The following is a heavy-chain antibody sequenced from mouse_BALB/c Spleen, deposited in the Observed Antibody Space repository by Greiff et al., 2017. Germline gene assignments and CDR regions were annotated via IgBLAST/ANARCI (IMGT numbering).Heavy chain of an antibody. CDR2: IWAGGST. J-gene: IGHJ3*01. D-gene: IGHD2-1*01. CDR1: GFSLTSYG. CDR3: ARPYGNYLFAY. V-gene: IGHV2-9*02. Sequence: VQLQESGPGLVAPSQSLSITCTVSGFSLTSYGVHWVRQPPGKGLEWLGVIWAGGSTNYNSALMSRLSISKDNSKSQVFLKMNSLQTDDTAMYYCARPYGNYLFAYWGQGTLVTVSA.